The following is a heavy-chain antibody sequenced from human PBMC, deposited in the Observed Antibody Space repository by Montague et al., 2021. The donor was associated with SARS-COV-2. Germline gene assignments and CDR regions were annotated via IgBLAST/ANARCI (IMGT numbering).Heavy chain of an antibody. J-gene: IGHJ3*02. CDR2: ISHSGST. CDR3: ARFPTSYYYDSKAAPATPDAFDI. Sequence: SETLSLTCAVYGGSLSGYYWSWIRQPPGEGLEWIAEISHSGSTSYNPSPKGRVTISVDTSKYQFSLKLSSVTAADTAVYYCARFPTSYYYDSKAAPATPDAFDIWGQGTMVTVSS. D-gene: IGHD3-22*01. V-gene: IGHV4-34*01. CDR1: GGSLSGYY.